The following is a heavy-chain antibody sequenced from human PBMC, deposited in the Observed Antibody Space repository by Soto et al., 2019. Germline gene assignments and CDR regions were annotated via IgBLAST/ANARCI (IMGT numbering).Heavy chain of an antibody. CDR3: ARELHDYGDKYFDY. CDR2: IYYSGST. Sequence: SVTLSLTCTVSGVSISSSSYYWGWIRQPPGKGLEWIGSIYYSGSTYYNPSLKSRVTISVDTSKNQFSLKLSSVTAADTAVYYCARELHDYGDKYFDYWGQETLVTVSS. D-gene: IGHD4-17*01. J-gene: IGHJ4*02. CDR1: GVSISSSSYY. V-gene: IGHV4-39*02.